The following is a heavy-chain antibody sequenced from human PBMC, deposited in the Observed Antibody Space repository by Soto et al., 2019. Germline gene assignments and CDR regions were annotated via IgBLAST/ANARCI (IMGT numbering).Heavy chain of an antibody. D-gene: IGHD3-16*02. V-gene: IGHV4-61*01. J-gene: IGHJ4*02. Sequence: NPSETLSLTCTVSGGSVSNGMYYWSWIRQPPGKGLEWIGNVYFTGTTIYNPSLKSRVTMSVDTYKDQFFLKLTSVTAADTAVYYCARYRNNYDRRHLYYFDYWGPGTVVTFSS. CDR3: ARYRNNYDRRHLYYFDY. CDR2: VYFTGTT. CDR1: GGSVSNGMYY.